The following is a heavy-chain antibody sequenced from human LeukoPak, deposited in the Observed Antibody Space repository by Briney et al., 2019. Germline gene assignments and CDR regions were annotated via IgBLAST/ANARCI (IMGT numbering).Heavy chain of an antibody. Sequence: GGSLRLSCAASGFTFSSYGMSWVRQAPGKGLEWVSAISGSGGSTYYADSVKGRFTISRDNSKNTLYLQMNSLRPEDTAVYYCAKDDRLLRFLHWGQGTLVTVSS. D-gene: IGHD3-16*01. J-gene: IGHJ4*02. CDR2: ISGSGGST. V-gene: IGHV3-23*01. CDR1: GFTFSSYG. CDR3: AKDDRLLRFLH.